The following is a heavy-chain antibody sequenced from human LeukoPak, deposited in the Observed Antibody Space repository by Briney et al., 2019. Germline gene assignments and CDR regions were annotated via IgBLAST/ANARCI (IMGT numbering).Heavy chain of an antibody. V-gene: IGHV3-33*01. CDR1: GFTFSSYG. CDR2: IWHDGSNK. CDR3: SREDWAGFGELVPLFDY. Sequence: GGSLRLSCAASGFTFSSYGMHWVRQAPGKGLEWVAVIWHDGSNKYYADSVKGRFTISRDNSKNTLYLQMNSLRAEDTAVYYCSREDWAGFGELVPLFDYWGQGTLVTVSS. D-gene: IGHD3-10*01. J-gene: IGHJ4*02.